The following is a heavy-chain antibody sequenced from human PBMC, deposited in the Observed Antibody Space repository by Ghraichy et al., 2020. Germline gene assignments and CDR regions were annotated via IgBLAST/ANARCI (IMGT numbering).Heavy chain of an antibody. CDR3: ARARGSYAFDV. Sequence: GSLRLSCVASGFSFSDYYMSWIRQAPGKGLECISYISSSSGSTVYYADSVKGRFTISRDNAKKSIYLQMNSLRAEDTAVYYCARARGSYAFDVWGQGTMVTVSS. V-gene: IGHV3-11*01. CDR1: GFSFSDYY. CDR2: ISSSSGSTV. J-gene: IGHJ3*01. D-gene: IGHD3-10*01.